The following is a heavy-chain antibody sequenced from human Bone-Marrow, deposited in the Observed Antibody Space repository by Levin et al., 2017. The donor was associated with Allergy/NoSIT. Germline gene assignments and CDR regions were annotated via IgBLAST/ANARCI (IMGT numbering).Heavy chain of an antibody. CDR2: ISSSSSTI. Sequence: PSETLSLTCAASGFTFSRYSMNWVSQAPGKGLEWFSYISSSSSTIYYADSVKGRFTISRDNAQNSLYLQMNSLRDEDTAIYYCATLDYGLGVGDDDWGQGNLVTVSS. J-gene: IGHJ4*02. V-gene: IGHV3-48*02. CDR3: ATLDYGLGVGDDD. D-gene: IGHD4-17*01. CDR1: GFTFSRYS.